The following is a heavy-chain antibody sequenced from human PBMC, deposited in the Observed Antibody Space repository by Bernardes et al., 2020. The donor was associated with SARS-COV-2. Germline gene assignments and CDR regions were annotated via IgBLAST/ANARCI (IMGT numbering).Heavy chain of an antibody. V-gene: IGHV2-5*02. J-gene: IGHJ4*02. Sequence: SGPTLVKPTQTLTLTCTFSGFSLSTSGVGVGWIRQPPGKALEWLAPIYWDDDKRYSPSLKSRLTITKDTSKNQVVLTMTNMDPVDTATYYCAHRLTMTRGYYFDYWGQGTLVTVSS. D-gene: IGHD3-22*01. CDR3: AHRLTMTRGYYFDY. CDR1: GFSLSTSGVG. CDR2: IYWDDDK.